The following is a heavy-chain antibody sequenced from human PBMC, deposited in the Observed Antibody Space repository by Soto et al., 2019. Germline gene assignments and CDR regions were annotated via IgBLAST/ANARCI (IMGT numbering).Heavy chain of an antibody. Sequence: EVQLVESGGGLVQPGGSLRLSCAASGFTFSSYEMNWVRQAPGKGLEWVSYISSSGSTIYYADSVKGRFTISRDNAKNSLYRQMNSLRAEDTAVYYCARGSSSWYGVFDYWGQGTLVTVSS. CDR1: GFTFSSYE. D-gene: IGHD6-13*01. CDR2: ISSSGSTI. V-gene: IGHV3-48*03. CDR3: ARGSSSWYGVFDY. J-gene: IGHJ4*02.